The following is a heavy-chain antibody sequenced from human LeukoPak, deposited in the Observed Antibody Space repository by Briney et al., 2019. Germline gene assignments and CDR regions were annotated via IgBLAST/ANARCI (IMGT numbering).Heavy chain of an antibody. CDR2: IKQDGSEK. CDR1: GFTFSSYW. CDR3: ARPNNYYDSSGFDAFDI. J-gene: IGHJ3*02. Sequence: GGSLRLSCAASGFTFSSYWMSWGRQAPGKGLEWVANIKQDGSEKYYVDSVKGRFTISRDNAKNSLYLQMNSLRAEDTAVYYCARPNNYYDSSGFDAFDIWGQGTMVTVSS. V-gene: IGHV3-7*05. D-gene: IGHD3-22*01.